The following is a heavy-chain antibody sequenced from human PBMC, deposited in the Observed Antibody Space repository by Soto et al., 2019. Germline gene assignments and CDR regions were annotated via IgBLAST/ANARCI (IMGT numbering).Heavy chain of an antibody. CDR2: IRSKAYGGTT. D-gene: IGHD3-9*01. Sequence: PGGSLRLSCTTSGFTFGDYAMSWFRQAPGKGLEWVGFIRSKAYGGTTEYAASVKGRFTISRDDSKSITYLQMNSLKTEDTAVYYCTRDIAYTLRYFDWLLSIDDAFDIWGQGTMVTVSS. V-gene: IGHV3-49*03. J-gene: IGHJ3*02. CDR1: GFTFGDYA. CDR3: TRDIAYTLRYFDWLLSIDDAFDI.